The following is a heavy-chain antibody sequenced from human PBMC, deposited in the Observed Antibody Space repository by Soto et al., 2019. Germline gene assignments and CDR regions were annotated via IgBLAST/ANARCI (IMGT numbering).Heavy chain of an antibody. Sequence: EVQLLESGGGLVQPGGSLRLSCAASGFTFSSYTMSWVRQAPGKGLEWVSAISGSGGSTYYADSVKGRFTISRDNSKXSLYLQMNSLRAEDTAVYYCAKGGPYYYDSSGYYDYWGQGTLVTVSS. CDR1: GFTFSSYT. V-gene: IGHV3-23*01. CDR2: ISGSGGST. J-gene: IGHJ4*02. D-gene: IGHD3-22*01. CDR3: AKGGPYYYDSSGYYDY.